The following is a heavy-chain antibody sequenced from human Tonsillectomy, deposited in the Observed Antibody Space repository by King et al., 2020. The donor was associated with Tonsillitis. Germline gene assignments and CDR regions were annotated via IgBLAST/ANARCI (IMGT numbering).Heavy chain of an antibody. D-gene: IGHD3-22*01. CDR2: IYPGDSDT. CDR3: ARGLNFRSGYYHDDAFDI. J-gene: IGHJ3*02. CDR1: GYSFRSHW. Sequence: DVQLVESGSEVKKPGESLKISCKGSGYSFRSHWIAWVRQMPGKGLEWMGVIYPGDSDTRYRPSFQGQVTISADKSLSTAYLQWSSLKASDTATYYCARGLNFRSGYYHDDAFDIWGQGTMVTVSS. V-gene: IGHV5-51*03.